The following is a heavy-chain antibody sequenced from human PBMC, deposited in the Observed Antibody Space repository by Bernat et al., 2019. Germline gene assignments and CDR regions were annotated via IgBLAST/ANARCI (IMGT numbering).Heavy chain of an antibody. V-gene: IGHV4-34*01. J-gene: IGHJ5*02. CDR3: ARAPRGITMVQNIPGWFDP. CDR1: GGSFSGYY. D-gene: IGHD3-10*01. CDR2: INHSGST. Sequence: QVQLQQWGAGLLKPSETLSLTCAVYGGSFSGYYWSWIRQPPGKGLEWIGEINHSGSTNYNPSLKSRVTISVDTSKNQFSLKLSSVTAADTAVYYCARAPRGITMVQNIPGWFDPWGQGNLVTVSS.